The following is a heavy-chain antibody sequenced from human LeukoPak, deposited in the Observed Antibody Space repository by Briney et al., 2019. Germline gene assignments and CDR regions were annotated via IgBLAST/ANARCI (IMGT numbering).Heavy chain of an antibody. D-gene: IGHD2-21*02. CDR1: GGSISSYY. CDR2: IYTSGST. CDR3: ARGGGWYSDNWFDP. V-gene: IGHV4-4*07. Sequence: PSETLSLTCTVSGGSISSYYWSWIRQPARKGLEWIGRIYTSGSTNYNPSLKSRVTISVDKSKNQFSLKLSSVTAADTAVYYCARGGGWYSDNWFDPWGQGTLVTVSS. J-gene: IGHJ5*02.